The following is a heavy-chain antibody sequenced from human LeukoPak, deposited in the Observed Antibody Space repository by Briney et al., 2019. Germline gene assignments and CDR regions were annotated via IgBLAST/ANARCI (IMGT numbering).Heavy chain of an antibody. CDR3: ARMTTVVTRAYDY. CDR2: TYYRSKWYY. CDR1: GDSVPSSSDA. J-gene: IGHJ4*02. V-gene: IGHV6-1*01. Sequence: SQTLSLTCAISGDSVPSSSDAWNWIRQSPSRGLEWLGRTYYRSKWYYDYAVSVKSRITINPDTAKNQFSLQLNSVTPEDTAVYYCARMTTVVTRAYDYWGQGTLVTVSS. D-gene: IGHD4-23*01.